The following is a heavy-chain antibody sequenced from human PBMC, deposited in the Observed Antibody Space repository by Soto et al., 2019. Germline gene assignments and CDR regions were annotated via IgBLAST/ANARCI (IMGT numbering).Heavy chain of an antibody. CDR2: IKQDGSEK. V-gene: IGHV3-7*01. CDR3: ARRTVGATFDYFDY. CDR1: GFTCSSYW. D-gene: IGHD1-26*01. Sequence: RGSLRLSCADSGFTCSSYWMSWVRQAPGKGLEWVANIKQDGSEKYYVDSVKGRFTISRDNAKNSLYLQMNSLRAEDTAVYYCARRTVGATFDYFDYWGQGTLVTVSS. J-gene: IGHJ4*02.